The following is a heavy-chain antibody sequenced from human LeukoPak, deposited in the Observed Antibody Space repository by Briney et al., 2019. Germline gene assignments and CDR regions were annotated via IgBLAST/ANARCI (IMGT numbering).Heavy chain of an antibody. V-gene: IGHV4-39*01. CDR3: ARHPHYYFDDSAR. D-gene: IGHD3-22*01. Sequence: SSETLSLTCTVSGDSVRTSNSYWGWIRQPPGKGLEWIVSMYYSGNTYYNPSLKSRVTISVDTSKNQLSLRLSSVTAADTAVYYCARHPHYYFDDSARWGQGTLVTVSS. CDR2: MYYSGNT. J-gene: IGHJ4*02. CDR1: GDSVRTSNSY.